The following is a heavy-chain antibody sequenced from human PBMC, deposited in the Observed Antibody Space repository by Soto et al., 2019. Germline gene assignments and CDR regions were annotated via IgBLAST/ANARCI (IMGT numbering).Heavy chain of an antibody. V-gene: IGHV3-33*01. Sequence: GGSLRLSCAASGFTFSSYGMHWVRQAPGKGLEWVAVIWYDGSNKYYADSVKGRFTISRDNSKNTLYLQMNSLRAEDTAVYYCAREAVRGVIAYYDYYMDVWGKGTTVTVSS. CDR3: AREAVRGVIAYYDYYMDV. CDR1: GFTFSSYG. D-gene: IGHD3-10*01. J-gene: IGHJ6*03. CDR2: IWYDGSNK.